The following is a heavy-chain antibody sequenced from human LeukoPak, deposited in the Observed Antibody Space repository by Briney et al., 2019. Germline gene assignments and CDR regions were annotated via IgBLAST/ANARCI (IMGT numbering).Heavy chain of an antibody. CDR1: GDSVSSKSAA. CDR2: TYYRSKWYN. D-gene: IGHD6-19*01. J-gene: IGHJ4*02. CDR3: VGSGSPLGDS. Sequence: SQTLSLTCAISGDSVSSKSAAWNWFRQSPSRGLEWLGRTYYRSKWYNDYAVSVRSRITVNPDTSKNQFSLQLNSVTPEDTAVYYCVGSGSPLGDSWGQGTLVTVSS. V-gene: IGHV6-1*01.